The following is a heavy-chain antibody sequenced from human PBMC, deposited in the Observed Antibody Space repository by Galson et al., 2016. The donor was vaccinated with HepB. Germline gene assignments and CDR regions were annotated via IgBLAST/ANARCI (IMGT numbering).Heavy chain of an antibody. CDR3: AKDRLDVLLWFGDGMDV. Sequence: SLRLSCAASGFAFSTYGMHWVRQAPGKGLEWVAVIWYDGNNKYYLNSVKGRFTISRDNSKNMLYLQMNSLRAEDTAVYYCAKDRLDVLLWFGDGMDVWGQGTTVTVSS. CDR1: GFAFSTYG. J-gene: IGHJ6*02. CDR2: IWYDGNNK. V-gene: IGHV3-33*06. D-gene: IGHD3-10*01.